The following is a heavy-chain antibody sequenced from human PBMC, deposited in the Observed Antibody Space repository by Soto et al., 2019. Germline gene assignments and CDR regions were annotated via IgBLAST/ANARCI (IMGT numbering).Heavy chain of an antibody. J-gene: IGHJ6*02. CDR1: GFTFSSYS. CDR3: AKDSTLGGWGGMDV. CDR2: ISSSSSYI. D-gene: IGHD3-16*01. Sequence: GGSLRLSCAASGFTFSSYSMNWVRQAPGKGLEWVSSISSSSSYIYYADSVKGRFTISRDNAKNSLYLQMNSLRAEDTALYYCAKDSTLGGWGGMDVWGQGTTVTVSS. V-gene: IGHV3-21*04.